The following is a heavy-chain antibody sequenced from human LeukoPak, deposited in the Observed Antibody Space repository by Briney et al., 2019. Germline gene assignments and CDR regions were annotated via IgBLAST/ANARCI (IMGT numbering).Heavy chain of an antibody. Sequence: GGPLRLSCAASGFTFSSYEMNWVRQAPGKGLEWVSFISSSGSAIHYADSVRGRFTISRDNAKNSLFLQMSRLRAEDTAVYYCAREKLSFFDSSGYFDHWGQGTLVTVSS. CDR2: ISSSGSAI. CDR1: GFTFSSYE. V-gene: IGHV3-48*03. J-gene: IGHJ4*02. CDR3: AREKLSFFDSSGYFDH. D-gene: IGHD3-22*01.